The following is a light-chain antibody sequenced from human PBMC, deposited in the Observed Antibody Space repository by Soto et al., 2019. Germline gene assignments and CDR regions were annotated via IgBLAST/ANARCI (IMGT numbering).Light chain of an antibody. CDR1: SSDVGGYNY. J-gene: IGLJ1*01. V-gene: IGLV2-14*01. CDR2: GVN. Sequence: QSVLTQPASVSGSPGQSITISCTGTSSDVGGYNYVSWYQQHPGKAPKLLIYGVNNRPSGVSNRFSGSKSGNTASLTISGLQAEDEADYFCTSYTSGSLYVFGTGTKLTVL. CDR3: TSYTSGSLYV.